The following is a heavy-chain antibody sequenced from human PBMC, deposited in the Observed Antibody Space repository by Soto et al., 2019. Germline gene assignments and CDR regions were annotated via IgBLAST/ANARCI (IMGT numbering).Heavy chain of an antibody. CDR3: ASGHCSGDCYSDY. CDR2: INSGNGDT. CDR1: GYTFSNYP. J-gene: IGHJ4*02. Sequence: QVQLVQSGAEVKEPGASVKVSCKASGYTFSNYPIHWVRQAPGQGLGWLGWINSGNGDTKCSQKFQGRVTITWDTSATTTYIELSSLRSEDTAVYYCASGHCSGDCYSDYWGQGTLVTVSS. D-gene: IGHD2-21*02. V-gene: IGHV1-3*04.